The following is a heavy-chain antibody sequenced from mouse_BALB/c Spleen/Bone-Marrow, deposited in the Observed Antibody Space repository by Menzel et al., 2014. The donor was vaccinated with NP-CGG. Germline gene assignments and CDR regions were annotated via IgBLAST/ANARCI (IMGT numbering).Heavy chain of an antibody. CDR2: IDPENGNT. V-gene: IGHV14-1*02. CDR1: GFNIKNHY. J-gene: IGHJ2*01. CDR3: TNFGPFDY. Sequence: EVQLVESGAELVRPGALVKLSCKASGFNIKNHYIHWVRQRPEQGLEWIGLIDPENGNTIFDPKFQGKASMTADTSSNTAYLQLSSLTSEDAAVYYCTNFGPFDYWGPGTTLTVSS.